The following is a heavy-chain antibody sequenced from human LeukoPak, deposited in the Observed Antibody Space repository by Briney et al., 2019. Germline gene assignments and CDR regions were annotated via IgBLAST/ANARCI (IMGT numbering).Heavy chain of an antibody. CDR2: INSDGSNT. CDR1: GFTFSTSW. D-gene: IGHD2-8*01. J-gene: IGHJ4*02. Sequence: PWGSLRRSCAASGFTFSTSWMNWVRQAPGKGLVWVSQINSDGSNTKYADSVKGRLTMSRANATNSMDLQMHRLRAEDKAMYDFARDGPCINGVCYSDFDYWGRGTLVTVSS. V-gene: IGHV3-74*01. CDR3: ARDGPCINGVCYSDFDY.